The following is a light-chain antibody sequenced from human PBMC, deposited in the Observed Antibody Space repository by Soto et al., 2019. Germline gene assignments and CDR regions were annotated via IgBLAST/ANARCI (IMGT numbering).Light chain of an antibody. Sequence: EIVVTQSPATLSVSPGERATLSCRASQSVGNNFAWYQQKPGQAPRLLIFATSTRATGVPARFSGSGSGTEFTLTISSLQSEDFAVYYYQHYGHSPLTFGGGAKVEIE. CDR3: QHYGHSPLT. J-gene: IGKJ4*01. CDR2: ATS. V-gene: IGKV3-15*01. CDR1: QSVGNN.